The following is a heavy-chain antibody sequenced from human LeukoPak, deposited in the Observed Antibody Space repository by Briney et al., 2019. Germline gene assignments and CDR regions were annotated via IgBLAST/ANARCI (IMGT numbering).Heavy chain of an antibody. Sequence: SETLSLTCGVSGYSISSGYYLGWIRQPPGKGLEWIGSSYRSGNNYYNPSLKSQVTISVDTSKNHFSLKLSSVTAADTAVYYCGRHDILGSSAWIDAFDIWGQGTMVTVSS. J-gene: IGHJ3*02. CDR3: GRHDILGSSAWIDAFDI. CDR2: SYRSGNN. V-gene: IGHV4-38-2*01. D-gene: IGHD3-9*01. CDR1: GYSISSGYY.